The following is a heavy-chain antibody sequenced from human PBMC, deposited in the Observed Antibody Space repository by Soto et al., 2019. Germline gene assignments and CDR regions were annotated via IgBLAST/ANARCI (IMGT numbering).Heavy chain of an antibody. CDR3: AREPSS. J-gene: IGHJ4*02. CDR2: IYYSGST. Sequence: QVQLQESGPGLVKPSQTLSLTCTVSGGSISSGGYYWSWIRQHPGKGLEWIGYIYYSGSTYYTPSPXSXXTISEDTPKNQFPPKLSSVTAVDTAVYYCAREPSSWGQGTLVTVSS. CDR1: GGSISSGGYY. V-gene: IGHV4-31*03.